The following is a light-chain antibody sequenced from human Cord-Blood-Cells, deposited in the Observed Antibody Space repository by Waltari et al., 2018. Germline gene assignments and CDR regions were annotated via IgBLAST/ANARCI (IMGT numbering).Light chain of an antibody. J-gene: IGKJ4*01. CDR3: QQYNNWPLT. CDR1: QSVSSN. V-gene: IGKV3-15*01. CDR2: GAS. Sequence: EIMMTQYPATLPVSPGERATLSCRASQSVSSNLAWYQQKPGQAPRLLIYGASTRATGIPARFSGSGSGTEFTLTISSLQSEDFAVYYCQQYNNWPLTFGGGTKVEIK.